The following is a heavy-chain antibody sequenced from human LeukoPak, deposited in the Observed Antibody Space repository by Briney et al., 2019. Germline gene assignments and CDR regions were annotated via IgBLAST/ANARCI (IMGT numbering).Heavy chain of an antibody. CDR3: ASAPIVVVPAAYGMDV. CDR2: IIPILGIA. J-gene: IGHJ6*02. Sequence: SVKVSCKASGGTFSSYAISWVRQAPGQGLEWMGRIIPILGIANYAQKFQGRVTITADKSTSTAYMELSSLRSEDTAVYYCASAPIVVVPAAYGMDVWGQGTTVTVSS. CDR1: GGTFSSYA. D-gene: IGHD2-2*01. V-gene: IGHV1-69*04.